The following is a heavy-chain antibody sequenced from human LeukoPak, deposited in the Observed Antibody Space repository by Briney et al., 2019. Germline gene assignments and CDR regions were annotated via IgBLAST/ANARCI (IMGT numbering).Heavy chain of an antibody. D-gene: IGHD3-16*01. CDR3: LRYDYGVGRSHLDY. J-gene: IGHJ4*02. CDR1: GGSINSVNYF. V-gene: IGHV4-61*02. CDR2: IYPSGCT. Sequence: SETLSFTGTVSGGSINSVNYFRHWVRQPAGKILEWIGSIYPSGCTKYIPCLQSRVTMSIDASKNQFSLNLASVTAADAAVYYCLRYDYGVGRSHLDYWGQGTPVTVSS.